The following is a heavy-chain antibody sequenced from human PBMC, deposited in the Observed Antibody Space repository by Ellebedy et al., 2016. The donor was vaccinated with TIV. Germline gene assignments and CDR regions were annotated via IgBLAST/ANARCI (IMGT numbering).Heavy chain of an antibody. Sequence: SETLSLTXTVSEVSITSSSYWWGWIRQPPGKGLEWIGSIYYTGRTLYNPSLESRVTISAETSKNQLSVKLTSVIAADTAVYYCARQPIASPYSYGFPDYWGQGSLVTVSS. CDR1: EVSITSSSYW. V-gene: IGHV4-39*01. CDR3: ARQPIASPYSYGFPDY. CDR2: IYYTGRT. D-gene: IGHD5-18*01. J-gene: IGHJ4*02.